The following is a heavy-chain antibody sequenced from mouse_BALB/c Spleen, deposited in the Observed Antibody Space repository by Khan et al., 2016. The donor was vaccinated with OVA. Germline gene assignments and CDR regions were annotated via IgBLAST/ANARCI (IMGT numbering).Heavy chain of an antibody. CDR1: GFSLTTYG. CDR3: AINSYMYAFTY. CDR2: IWSGGNT. J-gene: IGHJ3*01. V-gene: IGHV2-4-1*01. Sequence: QVQLKESGPGLLQPSQSLSITCTVSGFSLTTYGVHWVRQTPGKGLEWLGLIWSGGNTDNNTAFIYRLSISKDNSKSQVFFKRNSLQADDTVIYYCAINSYMYAFTYWGQVTLVTVSA. D-gene: IGHD2-14*01.